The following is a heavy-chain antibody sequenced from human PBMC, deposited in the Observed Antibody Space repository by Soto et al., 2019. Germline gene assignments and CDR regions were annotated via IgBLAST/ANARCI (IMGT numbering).Heavy chain of an antibody. CDR1: GYTFTGYY. CDR2: INPNSGGT. Sequence: ASVKVSCKASGYTFTGYYMHWVRQAPGQGLEWMGWINPNSGGTNYAQKFQGRVTMTRDTSISTAYMELSRLRSDDTAVYYCARVNVVVVAATREYYFDYWGQGTLVTVSS. V-gene: IGHV1-2*02. D-gene: IGHD2-15*01. CDR3: ARVNVVVVAATREYYFDY. J-gene: IGHJ4*02.